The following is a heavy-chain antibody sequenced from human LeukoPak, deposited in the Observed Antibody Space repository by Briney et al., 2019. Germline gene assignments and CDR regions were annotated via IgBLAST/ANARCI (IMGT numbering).Heavy chain of an antibody. Sequence: ASVKVSCKVSGCTLTELSMHWVRQAPGKGLEWMGGFDPEDGETIYAQKFQGRVTMTEDTSTDTAYMELSSLRSEDTAVYHCATGRHDFWSGYFRGYFDYWGQGTLVTVSS. CDR3: ATGRHDFWSGYFRGYFDY. CDR1: GCTLTELS. CDR2: FDPEDGET. D-gene: IGHD3-3*01. J-gene: IGHJ4*02. V-gene: IGHV1-24*01.